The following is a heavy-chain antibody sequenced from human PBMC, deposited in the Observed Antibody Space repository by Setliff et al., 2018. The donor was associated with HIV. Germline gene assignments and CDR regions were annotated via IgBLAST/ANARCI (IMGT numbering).Heavy chain of an antibody. J-gene: IGHJ6*02. CDR2: IYYNGNA. Sequence: ASETLSLTCAVSGGSMRSSGYSWTWVRRAPGKGLEWVGYIYYNGNAYYNPSLKSRVTISVDRSKNQFSLKLSSVTAADTAVYYCARRGDFFYYAMDVWGQGTTVTVS. CDR3: ARRGDFFYYAMDV. CDR1: GGSMRSSGYS. V-gene: IGHV4-30-2*01.